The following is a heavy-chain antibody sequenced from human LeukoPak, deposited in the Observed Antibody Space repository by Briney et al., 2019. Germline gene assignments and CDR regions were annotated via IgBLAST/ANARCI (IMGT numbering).Heavy chain of an antibody. Sequence: SETLSLTCTVSGGSISSGGYYWSWIRQHPGKGLEWIGYIYYSGSTNYNPSLKSRVTISVDKSKNQFTLKLSSVTAADTAVYYCARGLLMVYATDYYYGMDVWGQGTTVTVSS. CDR3: ARGLLMVYATDYYYGMDV. J-gene: IGHJ6*02. CDR2: IYYSGST. CDR1: GGSISSGGYY. D-gene: IGHD2-8*01. V-gene: IGHV4-31*03.